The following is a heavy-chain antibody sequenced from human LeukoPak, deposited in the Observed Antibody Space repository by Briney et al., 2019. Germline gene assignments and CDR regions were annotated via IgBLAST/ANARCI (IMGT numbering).Heavy chain of an antibody. CDR1: GFTFSSPW. V-gene: IGHV3-74*01. CDR2: INSDGSDT. D-gene: IGHD3-10*01. CDR3: ARDLPRAGY. Sequence: GGSLRLSCAASGFTFSSPWMHWVRQPPGKGLVWVSRINSDGSDTNYADSVKGRFTISRDNAQNTLYLQMNSLRDEDPAVYYCARDLPRAGYWGQGTLVTVSS. J-gene: IGHJ4*02.